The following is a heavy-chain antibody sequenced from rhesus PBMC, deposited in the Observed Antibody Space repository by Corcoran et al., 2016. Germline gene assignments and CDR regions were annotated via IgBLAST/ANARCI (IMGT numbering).Heavy chain of an antibody. Sequence: QLQLQEAGPGLVKASETLPVTCAVSGGSISSSYWTWIRQAPGKGLEWIGYSYGSGSSASYNPSLKSRVTLSVDTSKNQLSLKLSSVTAADTAVYCCASLYSGSWKFNYWGQGVLVTVSS. CDR3: ASLYSGSWKFNY. D-gene: IGHD6-25*01. CDR2: SYGSGSSA. CDR1: GGSISSSY. J-gene: IGHJ4*01. V-gene: IGHV4-169*02.